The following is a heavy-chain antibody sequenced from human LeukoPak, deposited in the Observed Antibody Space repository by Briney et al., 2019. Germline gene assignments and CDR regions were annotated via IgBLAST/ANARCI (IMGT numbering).Heavy chain of an antibody. CDR1: GYTFTSYY. Sequence: ASVKVSCKASGYTFTSYYMHWVRQAPGQGLEWMGIINPSGGSTSYAQKFQGRVTMTRDMYTSTVYMELSSLRSEDTAVYYCARDQNEYSSSSIGLDYWGQGTLVTVSS. CDR2: INPSGGST. J-gene: IGHJ4*02. V-gene: IGHV1-46*01. D-gene: IGHD6-6*01. CDR3: ARDQNEYSSSSIGLDY.